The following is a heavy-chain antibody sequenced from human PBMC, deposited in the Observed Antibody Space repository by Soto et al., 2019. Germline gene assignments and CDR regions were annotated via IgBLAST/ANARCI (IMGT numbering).Heavy chain of an antibody. CDR2: IYYSGST. Sequence: SETQSLTCTVSGVSISSGGYYWSWIRQHPGKGLEWIGYIYYSGSTYYNPSLKSQVTISVDTSKNQFSLKLSSVTAADTAVYYCARLQGYCSSTICSLHYFGYWGQGTLVTVSS. V-gene: IGHV4-31*02. J-gene: IGHJ4*02. CDR1: GVSISSGGYY. D-gene: IGHD2-2*01. CDR3: ARLQGYCSSTICSLHYFGY.